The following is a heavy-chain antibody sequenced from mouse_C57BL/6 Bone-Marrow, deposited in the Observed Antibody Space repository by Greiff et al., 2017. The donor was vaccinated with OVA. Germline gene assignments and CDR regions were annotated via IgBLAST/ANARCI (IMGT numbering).Heavy chain of an antibody. CDR2: INPNNGGT. CDR3: ARPYYYYGSSYGFDY. J-gene: IGHJ2*01. CDR1: GYTFSDYN. Sequence: EVKLLESGPELVKPGASVKIPCKASGYTFSDYNMDWVKQSHGKSLEWIGDINPNNGGTIYNQKFKGKATLTVDKSSSTAYMELRSLTSEDTAVYYCARPYYYYGSSYGFDYWGQGTTLTVSS. D-gene: IGHD1-1*01. V-gene: IGHV1-18*01.